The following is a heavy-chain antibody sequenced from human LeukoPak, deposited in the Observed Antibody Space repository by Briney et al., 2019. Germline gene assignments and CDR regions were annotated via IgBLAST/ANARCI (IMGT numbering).Heavy chain of an antibody. CDR1: GFTFDDYA. J-gene: IGHJ6*02. D-gene: IGHD3-22*01. CDR2: ISWNSGSI. Sequence: GGSLRLSCAASGFTFDDYAMHWVRQAPGKGLEWVSGISWNSGSIGYADYVKGRFTISRDNAKNSLYLQMNSLRPEDTALYYCAKADSSGYPVPHYGMDVWGQGTTVTVSS. CDR3: AKADSSGYPVPHYGMDV. V-gene: IGHV3-9*01.